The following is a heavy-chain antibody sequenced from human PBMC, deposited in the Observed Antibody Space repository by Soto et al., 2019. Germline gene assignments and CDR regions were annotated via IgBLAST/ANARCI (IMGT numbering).Heavy chain of an antibody. V-gene: IGHV1-69*01. CDR3: TRSIGSGGVMGGFDY. J-gene: IGHJ4*02. D-gene: IGHD3-16*01. CDR2: IIPIFDTP. Sequence: VQLVQSGAEVRKPGSAVRVSCKASGGTFNMYAMNWVRQAPGQGLEWMAGIIPIFDTPRYAQQFQGRVTITVDESTSTAYLELSSLRYEDTATYYCTRSIGSGGVMGGFDYWGQGTLVTVAS. CDR1: GGTFNMYA.